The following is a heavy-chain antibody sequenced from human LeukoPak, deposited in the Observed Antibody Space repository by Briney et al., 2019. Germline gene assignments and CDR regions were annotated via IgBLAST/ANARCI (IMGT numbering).Heavy chain of an antibody. V-gene: IGHV3-23*01. CDR2: ISGSGGST. Sequence: PGGSLRLSSAASGFTFSSYAMSWVRQAPGKGLEWVSAISGSGGSTYYADSVKGRFTISRDNSKNTLYLQMNSLRAEDTAVYYCASTKRGYSYGDFDYWGQGTLVTVSS. D-gene: IGHD5-18*01. CDR1: GFTFSSYA. CDR3: ASTKRGYSYGDFDY. J-gene: IGHJ4*02.